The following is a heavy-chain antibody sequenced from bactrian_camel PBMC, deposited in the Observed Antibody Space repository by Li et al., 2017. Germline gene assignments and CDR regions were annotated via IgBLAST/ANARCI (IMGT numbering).Heavy chain of an antibody. J-gene: IGHJ4*01. CDR1: GSIFGRSY. CDR3: AADLVTDEPSLVEREYYY. Sequence: QVQLVESGGGSVQAGGSLTLSCAGAGSIFGRSYVVWFRQAPGKEREGVASHGTVEARNYADSVKGRFTISKDSAKNIIVLQMDSLEPEDTATYYCAADLVTDEPSLVEREYYYWGQGTQVTVS. CDR2: HGTVEAR. D-gene: IGHD6*01. V-gene: IGHV3S53*01.